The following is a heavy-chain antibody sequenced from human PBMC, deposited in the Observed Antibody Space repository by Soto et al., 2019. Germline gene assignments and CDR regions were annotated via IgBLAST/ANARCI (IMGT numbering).Heavy chain of an antibody. CDR2: ISRSSSYI. V-gene: IGHV3-21*02. J-gene: IGHJ4*02. D-gene: IGHD5-12*01. Sequence: EVQLVESGGGLVKPGGSLRLSCAASGFTFSSYSMNWVRQAPGKGLEWVSSISRSSSYIYYADSVKGRFTISRDNAKNSLYLQTNSLRAEDTAVYYCARGRGWGDGYNYWFDYWGQGTLVTVSS. CDR1: GFTFSSYS. CDR3: ARGRGWGDGYNYWFDY.